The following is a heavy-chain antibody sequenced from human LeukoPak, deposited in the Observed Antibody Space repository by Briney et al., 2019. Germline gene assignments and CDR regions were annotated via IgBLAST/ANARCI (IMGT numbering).Heavy chain of an antibody. V-gene: IGHV1-46*01. J-gene: IGHJ5*02. Sequence: ASVKVSCKASGYTFTRYYMHWVRQAPGHGLEGMGIINPSGGSTSYAQKFQGRVTMTRDTSTSTVYMELSSLRSEDTAVYYCARDGGPMGVAEFWFDPWGQGTLVTVSS. D-gene: IGHD6-19*01. CDR2: INPSGGST. CDR3: ARDGGPMGVAEFWFDP. CDR1: GYTFTRYY.